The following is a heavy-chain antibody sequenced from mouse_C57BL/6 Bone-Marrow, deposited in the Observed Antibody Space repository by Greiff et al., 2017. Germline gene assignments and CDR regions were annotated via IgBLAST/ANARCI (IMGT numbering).Heavy chain of an antibody. Sequence: VQLKESGAELVKPGASVKLSCTASGFHIQAYYMHGVKQRTEQGLEWIGRIDPEVGETTSVPKFQGKAPIRTDTSSNTAYMQVSSPASEDAAVYYCAFTFDYWGQGTTLTVSS. CDR1: GFHIQAYY. CDR2: IDPEVGET. CDR3: AFTFDY. V-gene: IGHV14-2*01. J-gene: IGHJ2*01.